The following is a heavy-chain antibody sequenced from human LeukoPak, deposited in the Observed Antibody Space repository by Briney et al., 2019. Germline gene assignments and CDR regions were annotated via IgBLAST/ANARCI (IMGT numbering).Heavy chain of an antibody. CDR3: AVADLAVAVYFDY. J-gene: IGHJ4*02. CDR1: GYTLTSYY. V-gene: IGHV1-46*01. Sequence: ASVKVSCKASGYTLTSYYMHWVRQAPGQGLEWMGIINPSGGSTSYAQKFQGRVTMTRDTSTSTVYMELSSLRSEDTAVYYCAVADLAVAVYFDYWGQGTLVTVSS. D-gene: IGHD6-19*01. CDR2: INPSGGST.